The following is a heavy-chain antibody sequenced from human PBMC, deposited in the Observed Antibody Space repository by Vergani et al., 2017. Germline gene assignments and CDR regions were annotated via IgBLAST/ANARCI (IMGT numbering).Heavy chain of an antibody. D-gene: IGHD3-22*01. Sequence: QVQLQESGPGLVKPSETLSLTCTVSGVSISSYYWSWIRQPAGKGLEWIGRIYTSGSTNYNPSLKSRVTMSVDTSKNQFSLKLSSVTAADTAVYYCASPLEHSYDSTIDAFDIWGQGTMVTVSS. CDR1: GVSISSYY. CDR2: IYTSGST. J-gene: IGHJ3*02. V-gene: IGHV4-4*07. CDR3: ASPLEHSYDSTIDAFDI.